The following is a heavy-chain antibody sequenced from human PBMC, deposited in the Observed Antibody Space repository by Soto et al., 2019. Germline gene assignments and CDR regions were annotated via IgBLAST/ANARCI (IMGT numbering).Heavy chain of an antibody. CDR1: GDSVSSYSAA. Sequence: SQTLSLTCALSGDSVSSYSAAWNWIRQSPSGGLGWLGRTYYRSRFFSDYAESVKSRIIINPDTSKNQFSLQLKSVTPEDTAVYYCVRDRYSSSGWFDPWGQGTPVTVSS. J-gene: IGHJ5*02. D-gene: IGHD3-10*01. V-gene: IGHV6-1*01. CDR2: TYYRSRFFS. CDR3: VRDRYSSSGWFDP.